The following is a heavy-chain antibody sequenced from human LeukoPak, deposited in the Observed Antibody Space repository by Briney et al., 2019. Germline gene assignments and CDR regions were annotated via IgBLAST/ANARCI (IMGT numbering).Heavy chain of an antibody. CDR2: INWNSGVI. Sequence: GGSLRLSCAGSGFTFNDYAMHWVRQVPGKGLEWVGGINWNSGVIACGASVKGRSTISRDNARNSLYLQVDSLRFEDTALYYCAKDLAVGTTPRVYAFDVWGQGALVTVSS. D-gene: IGHD1/OR15-1a*01. V-gene: IGHV3-9*01. J-gene: IGHJ3*01. CDR3: AKDLAVGTTPRVYAFDV. CDR1: GFTFNDYA.